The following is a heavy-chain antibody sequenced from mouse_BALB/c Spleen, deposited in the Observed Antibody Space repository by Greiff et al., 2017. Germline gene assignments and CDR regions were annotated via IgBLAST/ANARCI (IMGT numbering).Heavy chain of an antibody. D-gene: IGHD2-14*01. V-gene: IGHV1-5*01. CDR3: TRSGAYYRYDDAMDY. J-gene: IGHJ4*01. CDR1: GYTFTSYW. CDR2: IYPGNSDT. Sequence: EVQLQQSGTVLARPGASVKMSCKASGYTFTSYWMHWVKQRPGQGLEWIGAIYPGNSDTSYNQKFKGKAKLTAVTSTSTAYMELSSLTNEDSAVYYCTRSGAYYRYDDAMDYWGQGTSVTVSS.